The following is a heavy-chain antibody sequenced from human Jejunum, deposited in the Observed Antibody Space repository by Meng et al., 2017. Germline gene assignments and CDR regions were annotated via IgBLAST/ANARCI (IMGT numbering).Heavy chain of an antibody. Sequence: GESLKISCAASGFTFSSYWMSWVRQAPGKGLEWVANIKQDGSEKYYVDSVKGRFTISRDNAKNSLYLQMNSLRAEDTAVYYCARELLWFGDLGWYFDYWGQGTLVTVSS. CDR1: GFTFSSYW. D-gene: IGHD3-10*01. V-gene: IGHV3-7*01. CDR2: IKQDGSEK. J-gene: IGHJ4*02. CDR3: ARELLWFGDLGWYFDY.